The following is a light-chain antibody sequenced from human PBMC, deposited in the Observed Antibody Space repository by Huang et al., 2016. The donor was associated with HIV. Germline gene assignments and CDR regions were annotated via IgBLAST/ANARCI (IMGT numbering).Light chain of an antibody. V-gene: IGKV2-28*01. CDR1: QTLLHGRAYNC. Sequence: DIVVTQSPLSLPVTPGEPASISCRSSQTLLHGRAYNCLDWYLQKPGQYPQLRIYVASNRASGVPDRLSGSGSGTDFTLEISRVEPEDVGVYYCMQTLQTPFTFGQGTRVEI. J-gene: IGKJ2*01. CDR3: MQTLQTPFT. CDR2: VAS.